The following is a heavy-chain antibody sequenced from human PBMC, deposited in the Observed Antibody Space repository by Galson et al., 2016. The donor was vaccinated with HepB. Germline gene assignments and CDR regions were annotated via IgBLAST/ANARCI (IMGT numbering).Heavy chain of an antibody. V-gene: IGHV3-74*01. CDR2: IHSDVSTT. CDR3: ARDRDTILSYYGMDV. CDR1: GFIFSNYW. Sequence: SLRLSCAASGFIFSNYWMHWVRQAPGKGLVWVSRIHSDVSTTSYADSVKGRFTVSRDNSKNTLYLQMNSLRAEDTAVYYCARDRDTILSYYGMDVWGQGTTVTVSS. J-gene: IGHJ6*02. D-gene: IGHD3-9*01.